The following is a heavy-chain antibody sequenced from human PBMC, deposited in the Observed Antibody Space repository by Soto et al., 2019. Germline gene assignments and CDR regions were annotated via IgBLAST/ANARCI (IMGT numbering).Heavy chain of an antibody. J-gene: IGHJ4*02. D-gene: IGHD3-10*01. CDR3: ARVPVP. Sequence: PGGSLRLSCAASGFTFSSYAMHWVRQAPGKGLEWVAVISYDGSSKYYADSVKGRFTISRDNSKNTLYLQMNSLRAEDTAVYYCARVPVPWGQGTLVTVSS. CDR1: GFTFSSYA. V-gene: IGHV3-30-3*01. CDR2: ISYDGSSK.